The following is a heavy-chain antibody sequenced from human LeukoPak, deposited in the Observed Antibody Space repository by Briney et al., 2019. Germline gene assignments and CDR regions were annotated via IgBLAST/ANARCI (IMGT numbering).Heavy chain of an antibody. CDR1: GGSFSGYY. CDR2: ISHSGST. J-gene: IGHJ4*02. CDR3: ARGVDYGDYPDY. V-gene: IGHV4-34*01. D-gene: IGHD4-17*01. Sequence: SETLSLTCAVYGGSFSGYYWSWIRQPPGKGLEWIGEISHSGSTNYNPSLKSRVTISVDTSKNQFSLKLSSVTAADTAVYYCARGVDYGDYPDYWGQGTLVTVSS.